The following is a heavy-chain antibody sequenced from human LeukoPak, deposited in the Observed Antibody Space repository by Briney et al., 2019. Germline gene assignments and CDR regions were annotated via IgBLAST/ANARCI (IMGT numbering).Heavy chain of an antibody. Sequence: PGGSLRLSCAGSGFSVTNNYMSWVRQAPGEGLEWGSVFYVGGATYYADSVKGRFTISRDNSENTLYLQMKSLRAEDTAVYYCARGDGYNFFDYWGQGTLVTVSS. CDR1: GFSVTNNY. J-gene: IGHJ4*02. CDR2: FYVGGAT. V-gene: IGHV3-53*01. CDR3: ARGDGYNFFDY. D-gene: IGHD5-24*01.